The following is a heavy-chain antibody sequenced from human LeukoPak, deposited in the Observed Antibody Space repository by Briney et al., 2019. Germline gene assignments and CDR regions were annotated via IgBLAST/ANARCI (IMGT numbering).Heavy chain of an antibody. CDR3: ARDQGSLTRSWYTGY. Sequence: ASVKVSCKASGYTFTGYHIHWVRQALGQGLEWMGRINPYSGDTNFAQKFQGRVTMTGDTSITTAYMDLSSLTPDDTAVYFCARDQGSLTRSWYTGYWGQGTQVTVSS. CDR2: INPYSGDT. J-gene: IGHJ4*02. CDR1: GYTFTGYH. V-gene: IGHV1-2*06. D-gene: IGHD6-13*01.